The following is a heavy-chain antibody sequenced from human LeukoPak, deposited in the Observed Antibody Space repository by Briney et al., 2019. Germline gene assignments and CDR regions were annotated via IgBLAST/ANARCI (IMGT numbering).Heavy chain of an antibody. Sequence: GGSLRLSCAASGFTFSSYAMSWVRQAPGKGLEWVSAISGSGGSTYYADSVKGRFTISRDNSKNTLYLQMNGLRAEDTAVYYCAKGYSSWYTSRSDYWGQGTLVTVSS. CDR3: AKGYSSWYTSRSDY. V-gene: IGHV3-23*01. CDR2: ISGSGGST. D-gene: IGHD6-13*01. CDR1: GFTFSSYA. J-gene: IGHJ4*02.